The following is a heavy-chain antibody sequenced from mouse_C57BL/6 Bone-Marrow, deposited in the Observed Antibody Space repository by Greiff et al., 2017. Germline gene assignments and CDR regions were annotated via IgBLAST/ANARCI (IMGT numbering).Heavy chain of an antibody. Sequence: EVKLMESGGGLVKPGGSLKLSCAASGFTFSDYGMHWVRQAPEKGLEWVAYISSGSSTIYYADTVKGRFTISGDNAKNTVFLQLTSLRSEDTAMYYCARQDYPYAMDYWGQGTSVTVSS. V-gene: IGHV5-17*01. CDR1: GFTFSDYG. D-gene: IGHD5-5*01. J-gene: IGHJ4*01. CDR2: ISSGSSTI. CDR3: ARQDYPYAMDY.